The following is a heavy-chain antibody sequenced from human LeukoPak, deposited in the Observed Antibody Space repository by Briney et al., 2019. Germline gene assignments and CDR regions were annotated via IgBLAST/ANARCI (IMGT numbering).Heavy chain of an antibody. CDR3: ASHCSSTSCYAPAEYFQH. D-gene: IGHD2-2*01. CDR1: GGTFSSYA. V-gene: IGHV1-69*06. CDR2: IIPIFGTA. Sequence: SVKVSCKASGGTFSSYAISWVRQAPGQGLEWMGGIIPIFGTANYAQKFQGRVTITADKSTSTAYMELSSLRSEDTAVYYCASHCSSTSCYAPAEYFQHWGQGTLDTVSS. J-gene: IGHJ1*01.